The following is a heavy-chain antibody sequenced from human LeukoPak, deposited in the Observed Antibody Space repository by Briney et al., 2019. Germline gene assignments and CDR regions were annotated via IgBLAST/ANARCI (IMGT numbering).Heavy chain of an antibody. CDR3: ARGAYDYVWGSYRPPPFLY. CDR1: GGSISSYY. J-gene: IGHJ4*02. Sequence: SETLSLTCTVSGGSISSYYWSWIRQPPGKGLEWIGYIYYSGSTNYNPSLKSRVTISVDTSKNQFSLKLSSVTAADTAVYYCARGAYDYVWGSYRPPPFLYWGQGTLVTVSS. V-gene: IGHV4-59*12. CDR2: IYYSGST. D-gene: IGHD3-16*02.